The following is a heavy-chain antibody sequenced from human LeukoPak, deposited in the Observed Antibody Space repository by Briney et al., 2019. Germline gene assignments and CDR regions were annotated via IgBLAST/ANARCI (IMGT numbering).Heavy chain of an antibody. CDR2: ISGSGGTT. V-gene: IGHV3-23*01. Sequence: GGSLRLSCAASGCTFSGSTMSWVRQAPGKGLEWVGGISGSGGTTHYADYVKGRVTIYRDNSKNTVYLQMNSLRAEDTAVYYCAKDRGIVLVPTLFDSWGQGTLVTVSS. CDR3: AKDRGIVLVPTLFDS. CDR1: GCTFSGST. D-gene: IGHD2-2*01. J-gene: IGHJ4*02.